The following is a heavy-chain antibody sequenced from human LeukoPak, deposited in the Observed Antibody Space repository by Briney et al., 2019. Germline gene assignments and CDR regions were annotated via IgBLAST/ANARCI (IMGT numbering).Heavy chain of an antibody. J-gene: IGHJ4*02. CDR3: ARVGGIDFWSGYLDY. D-gene: IGHD3-3*01. V-gene: IGHV4-59*01. CDR1: GGSISSYY. Sequence: SETLSLTCTVSGGSISSYYWSWLRQPPGKGLEWIGYIYYSGSTNYNPSLKSRVTISVDTSKNQFSLKLSSVTAADTAVYYCARVGGIDFWSGYLDYWGQGTLVTVSS. CDR2: IYYSGST.